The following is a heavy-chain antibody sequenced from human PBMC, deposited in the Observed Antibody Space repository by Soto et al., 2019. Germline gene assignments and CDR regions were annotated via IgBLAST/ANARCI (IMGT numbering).Heavy chain of an antibody. Sequence: GASVKVSCKASGYTFTSYAMHWVRQAPGQRLEWMGWINAGNGNTKYSQKFQGRVTITRDTSASTAYMELSSLRSEDTAVYYCARSHVLRFLEWLLEPFDYWGQGTLVTVSS. CDR2: INAGNGNT. J-gene: IGHJ4*02. V-gene: IGHV1-3*01. CDR3: ARSHVLRFLEWLLEPFDY. CDR1: GYTFTSYA. D-gene: IGHD3-3*01.